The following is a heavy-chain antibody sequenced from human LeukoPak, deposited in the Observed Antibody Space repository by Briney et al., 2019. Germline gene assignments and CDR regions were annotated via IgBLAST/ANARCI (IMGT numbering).Heavy chain of an antibody. J-gene: IGHJ4*02. Sequence: PGGSLRLSCAASGFTFSTYSMNWVRQAPGKGLEWVSYISSSSSTIYYADSVRGRFTISRDNAKNSLYLQMNSLRAEDTAVYYCARHGAARPSDYWGRGTLVTASS. V-gene: IGHV3-48*01. CDR3: ARHGAARPSDY. D-gene: IGHD6-6*01. CDR1: GFTFSTYS. CDR2: ISSSSSTI.